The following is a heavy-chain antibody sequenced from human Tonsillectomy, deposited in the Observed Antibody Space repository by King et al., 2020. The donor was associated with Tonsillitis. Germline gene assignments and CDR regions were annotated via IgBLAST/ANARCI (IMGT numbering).Heavy chain of an antibody. CDR2: IYYSGST. CDR1: GGSISTYY. Sequence: QLQESGPGLVKPSETLSLTCTVSGGSISTYYWSWIRQSPGKGLEWIAYIYYSGSTNYNPSLKSRVTISVDTSKNQFSLKVNSVTAADTAVYYCARGQFEELLTSPFDYWGQGTLVTVSS. D-gene: IGHD3-10*01. J-gene: IGHJ4*02. CDR3: ARGQFEELLTSPFDY. V-gene: IGHV4-59*01.